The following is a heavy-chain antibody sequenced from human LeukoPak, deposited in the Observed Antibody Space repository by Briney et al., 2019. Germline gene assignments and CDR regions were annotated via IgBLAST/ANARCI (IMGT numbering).Heavy chain of an antibody. CDR1: GFTFSNAW. Sequence: GGSLRLSCATSGFTFSNAWMSWVRQAPGKGLEWVGRIKSKTDGGTTDYAAPVKGRFTISRDDSKNTLYLQMNSLKTEDTAVYYCTTTRPTYIGYFDPWGQGTLVTVSS. J-gene: IGHJ5*02. V-gene: IGHV3-15*01. CDR3: TTTRPTYIGYFDP. D-gene: IGHD2/OR15-2a*01. CDR2: IKSKTDGGTT.